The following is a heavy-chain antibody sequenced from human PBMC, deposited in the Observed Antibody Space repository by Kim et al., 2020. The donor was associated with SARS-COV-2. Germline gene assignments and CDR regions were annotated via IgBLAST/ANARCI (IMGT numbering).Heavy chain of an antibody. CDR3: ARADGSGWLLYGMDV. V-gene: IGHV1-69*04. D-gene: IGHD6-19*01. J-gene: IGHJ6*02. CDR1: GGTFSSYA. Sequence: SVKVSCKASGGTFSSYAISWVRQAPGQGLEWMGRIIPILGIANYAQKFQGRVTITADKSTSTAYMELRSLRSEDTAVYYCARADGSGWLLYGMDVWGQGTTVTVPS. CDR2: IIPILGIA.